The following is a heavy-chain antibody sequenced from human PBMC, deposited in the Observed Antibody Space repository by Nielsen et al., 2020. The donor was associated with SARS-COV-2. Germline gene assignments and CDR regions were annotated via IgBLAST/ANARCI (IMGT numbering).Heavy chain of an antibody. V-gene: IGHV3-74*01. J-gene: IGHJ4*02. CDR3: ASNKKGGYCSSTSCFPFDY. D-gene: IGHD2-2*01. CDR2: INSDGSST. Sequence: GGSLRLSCAASGFTFSSYWMHWVRQAPGKGLVWVSRINSDGSSTSYADSVKGRFTISRDNAKNTLYLQMNSLRAEDTAVYYCASNKKGGYCSSTSCFPFDYWGQGTLVTVSS. CDR1: GFTFSSYW.